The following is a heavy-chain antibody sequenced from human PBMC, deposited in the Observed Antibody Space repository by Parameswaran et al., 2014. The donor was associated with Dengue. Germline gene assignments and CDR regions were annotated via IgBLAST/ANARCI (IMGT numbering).Heavy chain of an antibody. CDR1: GGSFSGYY. D-gene: IGHD2-2*01. V-gene: IGHV4-34*01. J-gene: IGHJ5*02. CDR3: AREVRGYCSSTSCLRWFDP. Sequence: ASETLSLTCAVYGGSFSGYYWSWIRQPPGKGLEWIGEINHSGSTNYNPSLKSRVTISVDTSKNQFSLKLSSVTAADTAVYYCAREVRGYCSSTSCLRWFDPWGQGTLVTVSS. CDR2: INHSGST.